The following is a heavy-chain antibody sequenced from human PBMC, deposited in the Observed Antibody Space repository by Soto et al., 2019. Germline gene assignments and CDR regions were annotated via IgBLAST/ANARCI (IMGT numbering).Heavy chain of an antibody. J-gene: IGHJ6*02. Sequence: QLQLQESGPGLVKPSETLSLTCTVFGGSISSGPYSWGWIRQPPGKGLEWIGTFYYSGSTNYNPSLESRDTISVDTSKNQFSLKVSSVTAADTAVYYCARLGGYCSSTSCYGYYGMDVWGQGTTVTVSS. V-gene: IGHV4-39*01. CDR3: ARLGGYCSSTSCYGYYGMDV. CDR2: FYYSGST. CDR1: GGSISSGPYS. D-gene: IGHD2-2*01.